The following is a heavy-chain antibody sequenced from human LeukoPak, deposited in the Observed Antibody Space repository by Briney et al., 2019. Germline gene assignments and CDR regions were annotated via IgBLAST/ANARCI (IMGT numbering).Heavy chain of an antibody. J-gene: IGHJ3*02. CDR1: EFTFSNFA. D-gene: IGHD3-22*01. Sequence: GGSLRLSCAASEFTFSNFALSWVRQAPGKGLEWVSTISGSGDNTYYADSVKGRFTISRDNSKNTLSLHMNTLRAEDTAVYYCAKDLLQTFFFDSSGYYSDAFGMWGQGTMVTVSP. V-gene: IGHV3-23*01. CDR3: AKDLLQTFFFDSSGYYSDAFGM. CDR2: ISGSGDNT.